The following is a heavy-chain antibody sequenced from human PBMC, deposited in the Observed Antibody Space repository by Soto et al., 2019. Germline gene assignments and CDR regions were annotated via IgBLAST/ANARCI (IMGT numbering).Heavy chain of an antibody. V-gene: IGHV4-59*01. D-gene: IGHD3-22*01. CDR2: IYYSGST. Sequence: SETLSLTCTVSGVSISSYHWSWIRQPPGKGLEWIGYIYYSGSTKYNPSLKSRVTMSVDKSKNQFSLRLESVTAADTAVYWCARDYYYDNSGNPGAYYYGMDVWGQGTTVTVSS. CDR1: GVSISSYH. J-gene: IGHJ6*02. CDR3: ARDYYYDNSGNPGAYYYGMDV.